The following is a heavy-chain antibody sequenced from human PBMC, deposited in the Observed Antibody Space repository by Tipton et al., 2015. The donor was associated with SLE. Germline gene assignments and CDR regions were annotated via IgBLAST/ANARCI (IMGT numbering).Heavy chain of an antibody. D-gene: IGHD3-16*01. CDR2: IYYSGST. V-gene: IGHV4-34*03. J-gene: IGHJ4*02. Sequence: GLVKPSETLSLTCAVYGGSFSGYYWSWIRQPPGKGLEWIGEIYYSGSTYYNPSLKSRVTISVDTSKNQFSLKLSSVTAADTAVYYCRLITITSLFDYWGQGTLVTVSS. CDR3: RLITITSLFDY. CDR1: GGSFSGYY.